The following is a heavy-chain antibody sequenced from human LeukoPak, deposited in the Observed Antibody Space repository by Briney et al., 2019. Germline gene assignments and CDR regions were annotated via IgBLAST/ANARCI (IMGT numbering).Heavy chain of an antibody. CDR1: GGSISSSSYY. J-gene: IGHJ4*02. Sequence: SETLSLTCTVSGGSISSSSYYWGWIRPPPGKGLEWIGSIYYTGSTYYNPSLKSRVTISVDTSKNQFSLKLSSVTAADTAVYYCAMVRGASDYWGQGTLVTVSS. V-gene: IGHV4-39*01. CDR3: AMVRGASDY. D-gene: IGHD3-10*01. CDR2: IYYTGST.